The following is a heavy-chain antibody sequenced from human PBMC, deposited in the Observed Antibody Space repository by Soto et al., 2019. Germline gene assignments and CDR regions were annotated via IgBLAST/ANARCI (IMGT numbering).Heavy chain of an antibody. CDR3: AREVRELPPYYYYGMDV. Sequence: ASVKVSCKASGYTFTSYATHWVRQAPGQRLEWMGWINAGNGNTKYSQKFQGRVTITRDTSASTAYMELSSLRSEDTAVYYCAREVRELPPYYYYGMDVWGQGTTVTVSS. V-gene: IGHV1-3*01. D-gene: IGHD1-26*01. CDR1: GYTFTSYA. J-gene: IGHJ6*02. CDR2: INAGNGNT.